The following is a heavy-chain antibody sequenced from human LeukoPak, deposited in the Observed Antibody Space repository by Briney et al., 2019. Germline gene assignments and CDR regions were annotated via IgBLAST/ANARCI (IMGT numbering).Heavy chain of an antibody. CDR2: TNSDGSST. J-gene: IGHJ4*02. Sequence: QPGGSLRLSCAASGFAFSSYWMHWVRQAPGKGLVWVSRTNSDGSSTSYADSVKGRFTISRDNANNTLYRQMNSLRAEDTAVYGCGRGEIYDFWTCYYIGWAGEDFDYWDQGTVVSVSS. CDR3: GRGEIYDFWTCYYIGWAGEDFDY. CDR1: GFAFSSYW. V-gene: IGHV3-74*01. D-gene: IGHD3-3*01.